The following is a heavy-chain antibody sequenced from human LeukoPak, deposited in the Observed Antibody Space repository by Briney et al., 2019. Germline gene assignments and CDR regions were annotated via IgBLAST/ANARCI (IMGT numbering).Heavy chain of an antibody. J-gene: IGHJ4*02. D-gene: IGHD6-19*01. V-gene: IGHV4-39*01. CDR3: AGYSSGWSSGGGY. CDR2: IYYSGTT. CDR1: GGSISSLTYY. Sequence: SETLSLTCTVSGGSISSLTYYWGWIRQPPGKGLEWIASIYYSGTTYYSPSLKSRVTISVNRSNNQFSLRLTSVTAAHTAVYFCAGYSSGWSSGGGYWGQGTLVTVSS.